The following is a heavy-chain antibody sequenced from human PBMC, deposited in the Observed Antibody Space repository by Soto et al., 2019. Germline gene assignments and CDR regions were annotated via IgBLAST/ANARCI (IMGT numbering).Heavy chain of an antibody. Sequence: PSETLSLTCTVSGSSISSSSYYWGWIRQPPGKGLEWIGSIYYSGSTYYNPALKSRVTTSVDTSQNQVSLKLSSVTAADTAVYYCARLVVATISFDLWGRGTLVTVSS. D-gene: IGHD5-12*01. CDR1: GSSISSSSYY. V-gene: IGHV4-39*01. J-gene: IGHJ2*01. CDR2: IYYSGST. CDR3: ARLVVATISFDL.